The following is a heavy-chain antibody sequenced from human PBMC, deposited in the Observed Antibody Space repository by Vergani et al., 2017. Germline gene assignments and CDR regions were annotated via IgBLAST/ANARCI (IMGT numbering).Heavy chain of an antibody. CDR3: ARGDYGILTGYRY. CDR1: GYTFSNYY. J-gene: IGHJ4*02. CDR2: INPSGGHT. D-gene: IGHD3-9*01. V-gene: IGHV1-46*03. Sequence: QVQVLQSGAEVKKSGASVKVSCKTSGYTFSNYYMHWVRQAPGQGLEWMGIINPSGGHTNYAQKFQGRVTMTRDTSTSTVYMELSSLRSEDTAIYYCARGDYGILTGYRYRGQGTLVTVS.